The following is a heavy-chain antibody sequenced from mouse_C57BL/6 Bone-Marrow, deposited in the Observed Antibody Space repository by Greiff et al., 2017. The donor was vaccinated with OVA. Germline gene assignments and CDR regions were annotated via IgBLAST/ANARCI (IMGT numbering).Heavy chain of an antibody. CDR1: GFTFSDYG. CDR3: ARGYYGSSYFYWYFDV. D-gene: IGHD1-1*01. V-gene: IGHV5-17*01. Sequence: EVQLQQSGGGLVKPGGSLKLSCAASGFTFSDYGMHWVRQAPEKGLEWVAYISSGSSTIYYADTVKGRFTISRDNAKNTLFLQMTSLRSEDTAMYYCARGYYGSSYFYWYFDVWGTGTTVTVSS. J-gene: IGHJ1*03. CDR2: ISSGSSTI.